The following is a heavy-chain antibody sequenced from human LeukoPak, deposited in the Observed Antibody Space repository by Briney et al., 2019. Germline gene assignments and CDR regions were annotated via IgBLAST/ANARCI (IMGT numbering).Heavy chain of an antibody. CDR1: GFTFSKYA. D-gene: IGHD4-17*01. V-gene: IGHV3-23*01. CDR2: IGGSGGRT. J-gene: IGHJ4*02. Sequence: SGGSLRLSCAASGFTFSKYAMSWVRQAPGKGLEWVSAIGGSGGRTFYADSVKGRFTISRDNSKNTLYLQMNSLRAEDTAVYYCAKGTVTTRGYFDYWGQGTLVTVSS. CDR3: AKGTVTTRGYFDY.